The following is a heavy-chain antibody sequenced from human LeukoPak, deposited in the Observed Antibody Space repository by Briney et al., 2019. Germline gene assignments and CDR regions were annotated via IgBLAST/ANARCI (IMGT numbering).Heavy chain of an antibody. CDR3: AKVKEMYSSGSYYFDY. D-gene: IGHD6-19*01. J-gene: IGHJ4*02. V-gene: IGHV3-30*18. CDR1: GFTFSSYG. Sequence: GRSLRLSCAASGFTFSSYGMHWVRQAPGKRLEWVAVISYDGFNPYYADSVKGRFTISRDNSKNTLWLQMNSLRAEDTAVYYCAKVKEMYSSGSYYFDYWGQGTLVTVSS. CDR2: ISYDGFNP.